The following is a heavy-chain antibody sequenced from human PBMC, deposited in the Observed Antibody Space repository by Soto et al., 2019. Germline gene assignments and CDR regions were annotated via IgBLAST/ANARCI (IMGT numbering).Heavy chain of an antibody. CDR1: GGTFCSYA. J-gene: IGHJ3*02. CDR3: ARDRLWELPTWSSDAFDI. Sequence: GASVKVSCKASGGTFCSYAISWVRQAPGQGLEWMGGIIPIFGTANYAQKFQGRVTITADKSTSTAYMELSSLRSEDTAVYYCARDRLWELPTWSSDAFDIWGQGTMVTVSS. D-gene: IGHD1-26*01. V-gene: IGHV1-69*06. CDR2: IIPIFGTA.